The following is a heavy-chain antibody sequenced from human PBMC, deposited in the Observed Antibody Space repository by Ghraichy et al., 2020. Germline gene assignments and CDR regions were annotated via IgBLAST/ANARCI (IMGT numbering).Heavy chain of an antibody. CDR2: TYYRSKWYN. Sequence: SQTLSLTCAISGDSVSSNSAAWNWIRQSPSRGLEWLGRTYYRSKWYNDYAVSVKSRITINPDTSKNQFSLQLNSVTPEDTAVYYCARVSLVGPTKWVGMDVWGQGTTVTVSS. V-gene: IGHV6-1*01. CDR3: ARVSLVGPTKWVGMDV. J-gene: IGHJ6*02. CDR1: GDSVSSNSAA. D-gene: IGHD1-26*01.